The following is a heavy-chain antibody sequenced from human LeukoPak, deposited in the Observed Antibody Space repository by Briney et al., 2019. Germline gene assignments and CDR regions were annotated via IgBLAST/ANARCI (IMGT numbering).Heavy chain of an antibody. D-gene: IGHD3-9*01. V-gene: IGHV4-34*01. Sequence: SETLSLTCAVYGGSFSGYYWSWIRQPPGKGLEWIGEINHSGSTNYNPSLKSRVTISVDTSKNQFSPKLSSVTAADTAVYYCARGQSYYDILTGYYPYGMDVWGQGTTVTVSS. CDR2: INHSGST. CDR3: ARGQSYYDILTGYYPYGMDV. J-gene: IGHJ6*02. CDR1: GGSFSGYY.